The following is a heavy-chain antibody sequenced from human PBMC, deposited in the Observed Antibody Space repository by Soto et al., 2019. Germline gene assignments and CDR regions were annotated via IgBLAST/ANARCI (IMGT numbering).Heavy chain of an antibody. V-gene: IGHV3-23*01. Sequence: GGSLRLSCVASGFTFSSYALNWVRQAPGRGLEWVSAISGSGGTTYYADSVKGRFTISRDNSKNTLYLQMNSLRAEDTAVYYCAKDVHYDFWSGYYPYFDYWGQGTLVTVSS. CDR2: ISGSGGTT. CDR1: GFTFSSYA. D-gene: IGHD3-3*01. CDR3: AKDVHYDFWSGYYPYFDY. J-gene: IGHJ4*02.